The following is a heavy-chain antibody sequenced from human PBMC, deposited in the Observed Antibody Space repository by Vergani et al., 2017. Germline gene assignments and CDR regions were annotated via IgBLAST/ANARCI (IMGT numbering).Heavy chain of an antibody. CDR2: INTTTGNP. Sequence: QVHLVQSGTEVKKPGSSVKVSCKASGGSLSRSVITWVRQAPGQGLEWMGWINTTTGNPTYAQGFTGRFVFSLDTSVTAAYLQINSLKAEDSALYYCARVLNGYDSCGSLGNWGQGTLLTVSS. D-gene: IGHD3-22*01. CDR3: ARVLNGYDSCGSLGN. CDR1: GGSLSRSV. J-gene: IGHJ4*02. V-gene: IGHV7-4-1*02.